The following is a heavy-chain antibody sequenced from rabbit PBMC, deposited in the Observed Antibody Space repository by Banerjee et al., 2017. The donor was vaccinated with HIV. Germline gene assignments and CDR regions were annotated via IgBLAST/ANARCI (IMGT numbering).Heavy chain of an antibody. CDR2: IFASGSDNT. V-gene: IGHV1S45*01. CDR1: GFSFTSDYY. Sequence: QEQLEESGGDLVKPEGSLTLTCTASGFSFTSDYYMCWVRQAPGKGLEWIACIFASGSDNTYYASWAKGRFTISKSSSTTVTLQMTSLTAADTATYFCAREAPGGDFNLWGQGTLVTVS. J-gene: IGHJ4*01. CDR3: AREAPGGDFNL.